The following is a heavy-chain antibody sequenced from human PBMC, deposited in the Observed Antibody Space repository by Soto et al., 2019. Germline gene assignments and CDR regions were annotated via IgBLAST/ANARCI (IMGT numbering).Heavy chain of an antibody. CDR1: GASIRSDYYC. J-gene: IGHJ4*02. Sequence: SETLSPSCTVSGASIRSDYYCGSWISQPPRKGLXWIXXIXXSXXXXXNXXLKSRIIISIDTSKNQFSLSLNSLNAAETAVYYCAGDLSNSPEYFDFWGLGTLVTVSS. CDR2: IXXSXXX. D-gene: IGHD6-6*01. CDR3: AGDLSNSPEYFDF. V-gene: IGHV4-30-4*01.